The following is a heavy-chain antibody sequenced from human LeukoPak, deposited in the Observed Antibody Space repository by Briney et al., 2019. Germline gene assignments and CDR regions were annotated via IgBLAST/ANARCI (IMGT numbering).Heavy chain of an antibody. Sequence: ASVKVSCKTSGYSFNDYYLHWVRQAPGQGLEWTGWINPNSGRTHYAPKFQGRVTLTTDTSITTAYMELSSLISGDTALYYCARDSSDILTGYYHFWGQGTLVTVSS. D-gene: IGHD3-9*01. J-gene: IGHJ4*02. CDR3: ARDSSDILTGYYHF. CDR2: INPNSGRT. CDR1: GYSFNDYY. V-gene: IGHV1-2*02.